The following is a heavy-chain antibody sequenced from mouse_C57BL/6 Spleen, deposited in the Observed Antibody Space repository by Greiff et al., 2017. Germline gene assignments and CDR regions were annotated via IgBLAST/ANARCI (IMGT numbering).Heavy chain of an antibody. Sequence: EVQLQESVAELVRPGASVKLSCTASGFNIKNTYMHWVKQRPEQGLEWIGRIDPANGNTKYAPKFQGKATITADTSSNTAYLQLSSLTSEDTAIYYCASITTVVDWYFDVWGTGTTVTVSS. V-gene: IGHV14-3*01. CDR1: GFNIKNTY. CDR3: ASITTVVDWYFDV. CDR2: IDPANGNT. J-gene: IGHJ1*03. D-gene: IGHD1-1*01.